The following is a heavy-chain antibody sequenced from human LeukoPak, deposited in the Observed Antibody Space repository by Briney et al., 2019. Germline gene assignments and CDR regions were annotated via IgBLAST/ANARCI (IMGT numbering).Heavy chain of an antibody. CDR2: IYYSGST. D-gene: IGHD1-26*01. J-gene: IGHJ4*02. CDR3: ASGIVGATMGY. Sequence: PSETLSLTCTVSGGSISSSSYYWGWIRQPPGKGLEWIGSIYYSGSTYYNPSLKSRVTISVDTSKNQFSLKLSSVTAADTAVYYCASGIVGATMGYWGQGTLVTVSS. CDR1: GGSISSSSYY. V-gene: IGHV4-39*07.